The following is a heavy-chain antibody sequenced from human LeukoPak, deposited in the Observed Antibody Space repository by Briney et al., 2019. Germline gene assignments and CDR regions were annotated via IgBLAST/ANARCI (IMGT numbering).Heavy chain of an antibody. D-gene: IGHD6-19*01. J-gene: IGHJ4*02. Sequence: SETLSLTCTVSGGSISSYYWSWIRQPPGKGLEWIGYIYYSGSTNYNPSLKGRVTISVDTSKNQFSLKLSSVTAADTAVYYCARAGDPYSSGWYADYWGQGTLVTVSS. CDR3: ARAGDPYSSGWYADY. CDR2: IYYSGST. CDR1: GGSISSYY. V-gene: IGHV4-59*01.